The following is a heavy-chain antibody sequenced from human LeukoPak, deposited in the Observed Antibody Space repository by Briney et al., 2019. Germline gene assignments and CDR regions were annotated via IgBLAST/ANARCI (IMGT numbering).Heavy chain of an antibody. CDR1: GYTFTSYA. J-gene: IGHJ3*02. D-gene: IGHD3-22*01. V-gene: IGHV1-3*01. CDR3: ARAYYDSSGHDAFDI. CDR2: INAGNGNT. Sequence: ASVKVSCKASGYTFTSYAMHWVRQAPGQRLEWMGWINAGNGNTKYSQKFQGRVTMTRDASISTAYMELSRLRSDDTAVYYCARAYYDSSGHDAFDIWGQGTMVTVSS.